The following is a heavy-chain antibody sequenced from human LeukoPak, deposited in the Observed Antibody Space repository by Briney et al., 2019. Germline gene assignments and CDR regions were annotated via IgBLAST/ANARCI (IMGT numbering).Heavy chain of an antibody. V-gene: IGHV3-64*02. CDR3: ARSNCSTTDCLFNAFDI. D-gene: IGHD2-2*01. Sequence: GGSLRLSCAASGFTFNSYAMHWVRQAPGKGLEYVSVIGSNGGSTYYADSVKGRFTISRDNSKSTLYLQMGSLRAEDMAVYYCARSNCSTTDCLFNAFDIWGQGTMVTVSS. CDR1: GFTFNSYA. J-gene: IGHJ3*02. CDR2: IGSNGGST.